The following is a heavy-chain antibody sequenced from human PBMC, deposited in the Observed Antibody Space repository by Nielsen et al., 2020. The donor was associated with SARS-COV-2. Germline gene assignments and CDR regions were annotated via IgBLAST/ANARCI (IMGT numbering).Heavy chain of an antibody. CDR2: ISGSGRTP. J-gene: IGHJ4*02. V-gene: IGHV3-23*01. CDR3: AKSIMELWDFDY. D-gene: IGHD1-7*01. Sequence: GESLKISCAASGFTFSSYDMHWVRQAPGKGLEWVSAISGSGRTPYYADSVKGRFTISRDNSKNTLYLQVNSLRADDTALYYCAKSIMELWDFDYWGQGTLDTVSS. CDR1: GFTFSSYD.